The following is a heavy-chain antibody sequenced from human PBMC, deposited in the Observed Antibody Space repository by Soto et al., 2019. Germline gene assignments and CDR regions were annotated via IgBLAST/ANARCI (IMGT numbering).Heavy chain of an antibody. V-gene: IGHV2-5*02. CDR1: GFSLSVSGVG. Sequence: SGPTLVNPTQTVTLTCIFSGFSLSVSGVGVGWIRQPPGKALEWLSLIYGDDDKRYSPSLKNRLTITKDTSKNQVILTMTNMDTVDTATYYCAHWPLITMAAFDIWGQGTMVTVSS. CDR2: IYGDDDK. J-gene: IGHJ3*02. CDR3: AHWPLITMAAFDI. D-gene: IGHD3-10*01.